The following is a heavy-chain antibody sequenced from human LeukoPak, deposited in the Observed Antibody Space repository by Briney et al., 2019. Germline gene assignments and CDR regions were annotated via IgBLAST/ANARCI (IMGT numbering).Heavy chain of an antibody. J-gene: IGHJ5*02. CDR3: ASGEYVNWFDP. V-gene: IGHV4-59*01. Sequence: SETLSLTCTVSGGSISSYYWSWIRQPPGKGLEWIGYIYYSGSTNYYPSLKSRVTISVDTSKNQFSLKLSSVTAADTAVYYCASGEYVNWFDPWGQGTLVTVSS. D-gene: IGHD2-2*01. CDR1: GGSISSYY. CDR2: IYYSGST.